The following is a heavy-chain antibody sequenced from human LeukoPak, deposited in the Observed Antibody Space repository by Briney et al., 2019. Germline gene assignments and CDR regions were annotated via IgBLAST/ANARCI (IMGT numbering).Heavy chain of an antibody. D-gene: IGHD2-2*01. CDR1: GYTLTELS. CDR2: FDPEDGET. Sequence: ASAKVSCKVSGYTLTELSMHWVRQAPGKGLEWMGGFDPEDGETIYAQKFQGRVTMTEDTSTDTAYMELSSLRSEDTAVYYCATSDIVVVPAAKGGSNWFDPWGQGTLVTVSS. J-gene: IGHJ5*02. CDR3: ATSDIVVVPAAKGGSNWFDP. V-gene: IGHV1-24*01.